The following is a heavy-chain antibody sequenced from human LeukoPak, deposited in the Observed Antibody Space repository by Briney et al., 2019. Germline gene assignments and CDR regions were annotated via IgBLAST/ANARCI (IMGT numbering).Heavy chain of an antibody. J-gene: IGHJ4*02. CDR2: IYPGDSDT. Sequence: GESLKISCKGSGYSFTTYWIGWVRQMPGKGLEWMGIIYPGDSDTRYSPSFQGQVTISADKANSTAHLQWSSLKASDTAIYYCGRHGGSFVPFDYWGQGTPVTVSS. CDR1: GYSFTTYW. V-gene: IGHV5-51*01. D-gene: IGHD1-26*01. CDR3: GRHGGSFVPFDY.